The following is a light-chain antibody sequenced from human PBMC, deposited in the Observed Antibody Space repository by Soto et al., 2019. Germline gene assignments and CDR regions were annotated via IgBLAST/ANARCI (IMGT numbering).Light chain of an antibody. CDR1: PSITKS. J-gene: IGKJ5*01. V-gene: IGKV1-39*01. CDR2: GAS. Sequence: DFQVTQSPNSLSASVGDTITVTCPSYPSITKSLNWYQQKPGAAPRLLIRGASGLHSGVPSRFSGSGSGTDFTLTISIREPDDLATYYCQESYIPLVTFAEGTRLEIK. CDR3: QESYIPLVT.